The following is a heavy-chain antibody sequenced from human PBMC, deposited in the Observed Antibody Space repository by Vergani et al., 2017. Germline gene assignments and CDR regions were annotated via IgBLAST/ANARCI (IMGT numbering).Heavy chain of an antibody. CDR2: IIPILGIA. CDR3: AKGRISGNYFDY. Sequence: QVQLVQSGAEVKKPGSSVKVSCKASGGTFSSYTICWVRQAPGQGLEWMGRIIPILGIANYAQKFQGRVTITADKSTSTAYMELSSLRSEDTAVYDCAKGRISGNYFDYWGQGTLVTVSS. V-gene: IGHV1-69*02. D-gene: IGHD1-20*01. J-gene: IGHJ4*02. CDR1: GGTFSSYT.